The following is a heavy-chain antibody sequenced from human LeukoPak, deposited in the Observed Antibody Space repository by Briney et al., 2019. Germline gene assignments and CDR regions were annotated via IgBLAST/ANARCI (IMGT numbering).Heavy chain of an antibody. V-gene: IGHV4-30-4*08. D-gene: IGHD3-3*01. J-gene: IGHJ5*02. CDR2: IYYSGST. CDR1: GGSISSGDYY. CDR3: ARGSVLEWLDGVYNWFDP. Sequence: SETLSLTCTVSGGSISSGDYYWSWIRQPPGKGLEWIGYIYYSGSTYYNPSLKSRVTISVDTSKNQFSLKLSSVTAADTAVYYCARGSVLEWLDGVYNWFDPWGQGTLVTVSS.